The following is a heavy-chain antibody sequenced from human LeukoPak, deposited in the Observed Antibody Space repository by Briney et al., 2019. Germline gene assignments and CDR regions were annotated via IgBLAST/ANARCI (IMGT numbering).Heavy chain of an antibody. J-gene: IGHJ6*02. CDR3: AREDCGGDCYIFVYYYYGMDV. D-gene: IGHD2-21*02. CDR2: IKQDGSEK. CDR1: GLTFSSYW. Sequence: GGSLRLSCAASGLTFSSYWMSWVRQAPGKGLEWVANIKQDGSEKYYVDSVKGRFTISRDNAKNSLYLQMNSLRAEDTAVYYCAREDCGGDCYIFVYYYYGMDVWGQGTTVTVSS. V-gene: IGHV3-7*01.